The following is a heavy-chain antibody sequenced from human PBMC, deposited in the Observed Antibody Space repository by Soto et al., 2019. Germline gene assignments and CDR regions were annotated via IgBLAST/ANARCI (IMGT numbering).Heavy chain of an antibody. Sequence: SETLSLTCTVSGGSISSSSYYWGWIRQPPGKGLEWIGSIYYSGSTYYNPSLKSRVTISVDTSKNQFSLKLSSVTAEDTAVYYCARGAYYYDSSGLSYWGQGTLVTVSS. CDR2: IYYSGST. CDR1: GGSISSSSYY. J-gene: IGHJ4*02. V-gene: IGHV4-39*01. CDR3: ARGAYYYDSSGLSY. D-gene: IGHD3-22*01.